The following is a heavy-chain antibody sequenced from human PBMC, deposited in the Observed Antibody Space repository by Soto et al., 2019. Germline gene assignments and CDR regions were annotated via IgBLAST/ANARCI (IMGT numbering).Heavy chain of an antibody. V-gene: IGHV4-31*03. D-gene: IGHD2-15*01. CDR3: AKTVVAATNWFHP. J-gene: IGHJ5*02. CDR2: IHHSGSS. Sequence: QVQLQESGPGLVKPSQTLSLTCTVSGGSISSGGYSWTWIRQPPGEGLEWIGHIHHSGSSYYNPSLESRLTISTAATKNQFSLNLSSVTVADTTVYHFAKTVVAATNWFHPWGQGTLVTVSS. CDR1: GGSISSGGYS.